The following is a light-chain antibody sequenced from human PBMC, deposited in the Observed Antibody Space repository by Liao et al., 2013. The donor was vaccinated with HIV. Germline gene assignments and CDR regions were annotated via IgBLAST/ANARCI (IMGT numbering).Light chain of an antibody. Sequence: SYDLTQSSSVSVSPGQTASITCSGDKLGDKYVCWYQKKAGQSPLLVIYQDDKRPSGIPERFSGSNSGNTATLTITRVEAADEAEYYCQVWDGTNDHPVFGGGTKLTVL. CDR3: QVWDGTNDHPV. J-gene: IGLJ3*02. V-gene: IGLV3-1*01. CDR2: QDD. CDR1: KLGDKY.